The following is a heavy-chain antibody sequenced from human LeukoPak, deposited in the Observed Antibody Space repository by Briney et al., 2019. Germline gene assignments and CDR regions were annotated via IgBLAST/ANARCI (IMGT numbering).Heavy chain of an antibody. CDR1: GGSISSGGYS. V-gene: IGHV4-30-2*01. CDR3: ASGTECGGDCYSL. CDR2: IYHSGST. D-gene: IGHD2-21*02. Sequence: SETLSLTCAVSGGSISSGGYSWSWIRQPPGKGLEWIGYIYHSGSTYYNPSLESRVTISVDRSKNQFSLKLSSVTAADTAVYYCASGTECGGDCYSLWGQGTLVTVSS. J-gene: IGHJ4*02.